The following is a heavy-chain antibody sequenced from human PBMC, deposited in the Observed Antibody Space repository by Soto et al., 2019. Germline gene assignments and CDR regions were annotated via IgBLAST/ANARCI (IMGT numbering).Heavy chain of an antibody. J-gene: IGHJ4*02. V-gene: IGHV3-30*18. CDR3: AKDFVFREYSSSWSYFDY. D-gene: IGHD6-13*01. Sequence: QVQLVESGGGVVQPGRSLRLSCAASGFTFSSYGMHWVRQAPGKGLEWVAVISYDGSNKYYADSVKGRFTISRDNSKNTPYLQMNSLRAEDTAVYYCAKDFVFREYSSSWSYFDYWGQGTLVTVSS. CDR1: GFTFSSYG. CDR2: ISYDGSNK.